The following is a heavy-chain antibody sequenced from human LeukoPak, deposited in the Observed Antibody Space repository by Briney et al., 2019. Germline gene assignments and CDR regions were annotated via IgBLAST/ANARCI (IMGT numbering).Heavy chain of an antibody. J-gene: IGHJ6*04. CDR3: ARRALRYCSSTSCPAQYYGVDV. CDR2: IKKDGSEK. CDR1: GFIFSSYW. D-gene: IGHD2-2*01. Sequence: PGGSLRLSCAASGFIFSSYWMSWVRQAPGKGLEWVANIKKDGSEKYYVDSVKGRFTISRDNAKNSLYLQTNSLRAEDTAVYYCARRALRYCSSTSCPAQYYGVDVWGKGTTVTVSS. V-gene: IGHV3-7*03.